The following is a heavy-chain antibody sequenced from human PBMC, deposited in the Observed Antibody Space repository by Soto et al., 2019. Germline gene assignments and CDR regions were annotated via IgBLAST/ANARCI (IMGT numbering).Heavy chain of an antibody. CDR3: VLVYGGNWLDFDY. J-gene: IGHJ4*02. D-gene: IGHD2-15*01. CDR2: IYYSGST. Sequence: PSETLSLTCTVSGGSISSSSYYWGWIRQPPGKGLEWIGSIYYSGSTYYNPSLKSRVTISVDTSKNQFSLKLSSVTAADTAVYYCVLVYGGNWLDFDYWGQGTLVTVSS. CDR1: GGSISSSSYY. V-gene: IGHV4-39*01.